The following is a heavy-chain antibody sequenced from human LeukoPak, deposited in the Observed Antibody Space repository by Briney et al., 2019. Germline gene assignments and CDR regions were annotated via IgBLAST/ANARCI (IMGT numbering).Heavy chain of an antibody. D-gene: IGHD2-15*01. CDR2: INHSGST. J-gene: IGHJ4*02. Sequence: PSETLSLTCAVYGGSFSGYYWSWIRQPPGKGLEWIGEINHSGSTNYSPSLKSRVTISVDTSKNQFSLKLSSVTAADTAVYYCTTASDCSGGTCYFDYWGQGTLVTVSS. CDR3: TTASDCSGGTCYFDY. V-gene: IGHV4-34*01. CDR1: GGSFSGYY.